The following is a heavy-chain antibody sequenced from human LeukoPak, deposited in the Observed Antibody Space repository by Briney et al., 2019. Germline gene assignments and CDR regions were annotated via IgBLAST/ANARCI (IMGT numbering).Heavy chain of an antibody. CDR3: AADRVGYKGIAVEYHPPAGL. CDR1: GFTFTSSA. D-gene: IGHD6-19*01. V-gene: IGHV1-58*02. Sequence: GTSVKVSCKASGFTFTSSAMQWVRQARGQRLEWIGWIVVGSGNTNYAQKFQERVTITRDMSTSTAYMELSSLGSEAPAVYYGAADRVGYKGIAVEYHPPAGLWGQGTLVTVSS. CDR2: IVVGSGNT. J-gene: IGHJ4*02.